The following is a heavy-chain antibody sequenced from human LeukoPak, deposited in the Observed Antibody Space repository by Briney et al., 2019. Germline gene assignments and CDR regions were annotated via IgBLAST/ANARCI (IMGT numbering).Heavy chain of an antibody. V-gene: IGHV3-53*01. CDR1: GFFVNTNY. CDR2: IYAGGST. Sequence: GGSLRLSCAAYGFFVNTNYITWVCQAPGKGLEWISVIYAGGSTYYADSVKGRFTISRDTPKNSLSLQMNNLRAEDTAVYYCARVNQPLLYFDYWGQGVLVTVSS. CDR3: ARVNQPLLYFDY. D-gene: IGHD2-2*02. J-gene: IGHJ4*02.